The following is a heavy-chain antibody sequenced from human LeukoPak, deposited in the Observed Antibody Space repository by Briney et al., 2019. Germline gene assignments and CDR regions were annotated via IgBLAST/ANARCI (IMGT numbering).Heavy chain of an antibody. CDR2: VNPNNGGT. V-gene: IGHV1-2*02. J-gene: IGHJ4*02. D-gene: IGHD3-22*01. CDR1: GYTFTGYY. CDR3: LRARLEYYYDSSAFYSDY. Sequence: GASVKVSCKASGYTFTGYYIYWLRQAPAQGLECMGCVNPNNGGTNYAQNFQVRVTMTRNTSINTAYMELSSLTSDDTAVYYCLRARLEYYYDSSAFYSDYWGQGTLVTVSS.